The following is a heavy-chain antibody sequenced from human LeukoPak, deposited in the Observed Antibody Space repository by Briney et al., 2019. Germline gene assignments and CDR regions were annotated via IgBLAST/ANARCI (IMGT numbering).Heavy chain of an antibody. D-gene: IGHD1-26*01. V-gene: IGHV1-2*02. Sequence: ASVKVSCKASGYTFTDYYMHWVRQAPGQGLEWMGWINPNSGGTNYAQKFQGRVTISVDTSKNQFSMELNSVTAADTAVYYCAREGSISGWFYPWGQVTLVTFS. CDR3: AREGSISGWFYP. CDR2: INPNSGGT. CDR1: GYTFTDYY. J-gene: IGHJ5*02.